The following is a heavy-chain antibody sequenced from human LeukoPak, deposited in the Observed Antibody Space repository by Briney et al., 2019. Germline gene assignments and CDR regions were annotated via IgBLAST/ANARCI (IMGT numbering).Heavy chain of an antibody. J-gene: IGHJ4*02. CDR1: GGSFSGYY. Sequence: SETLSLTCAVYGGSFSGYYWSWIRQPAGKGLEWIGRIYTSGSTNYNPSLKSRVTMSVDTSKNQFSLKLNSVTAADTAVYYCAGGYYYGSGSRFFDYWGQGTLVTVSS. CDR2: IYTSGST. D-gene: IGHD3-10*01. CDR3: AGGYYYGSGSRFFDY. V-gene: IGHV4-59*10.